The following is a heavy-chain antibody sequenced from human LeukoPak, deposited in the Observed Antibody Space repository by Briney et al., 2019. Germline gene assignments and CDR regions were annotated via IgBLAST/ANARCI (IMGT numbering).Heavy chain of an antibody. CDR1: GYTFTNYA. V-gene: IGHV1-3*03. Sequence: EASVKVSCKASGYTFTNYAMHWVRQAPGQRLEWMGWINTGNGNTKYSQEFQGRVTITRDTSANTAYMELSSLRSEDMAVYYCARAVKYRSGPLTDLLPYYFDYWGQGTLVTVST. CDR3: ARAVKYRSGPLTDLLPYYFDY. CDR2: INTGNGNT. D-gene: IGHD6-19*01. J-gene: IGHJ4*02.